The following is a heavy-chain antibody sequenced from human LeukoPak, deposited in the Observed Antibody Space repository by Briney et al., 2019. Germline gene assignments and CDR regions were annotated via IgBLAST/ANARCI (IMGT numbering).Heavy chain of an antibody. CDR3: ARELTSSSD. CDR1: GYTFTGAY. D-gene: IGHD2-2*01. V-gene: IGHV1-18*04. Sequence: ASVKVSCKATGYTFTGAYMHWVRQAPGQGLEWMGWISVHNGKTNFAQKFRGRVTMTTDTSTNTAYMEVRSLTSDDTAVYYCARELTSSSDWGQGTLVTVSS. CDR2: ISVHNGKT. J-gene: IGHJ4*02.